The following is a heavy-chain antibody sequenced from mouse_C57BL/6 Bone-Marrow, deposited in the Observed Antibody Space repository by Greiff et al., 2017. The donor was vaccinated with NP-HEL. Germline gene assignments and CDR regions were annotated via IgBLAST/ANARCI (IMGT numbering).Heavy chain of an antibody. Sequence: QVQLKEPGAELVKPGASVKISCKASGYAFSSYWMNWVKERPGKGLEWIGQIYPGDGDTKYNGKFKGKATLTADKSSSTAYMQVSSLTSEDSAVYFWARGDYGSSRFGYAMDYWGRGNSVTVSA. D-gene: IGHD1-1*01. CDR1: GYAFSSYW. V-gene: IGHV1-80*01. J-gene: IGHJ4*01. CDR2: IYPGDGDT. CDR3: ARGDYGSSRFGYAMDY.